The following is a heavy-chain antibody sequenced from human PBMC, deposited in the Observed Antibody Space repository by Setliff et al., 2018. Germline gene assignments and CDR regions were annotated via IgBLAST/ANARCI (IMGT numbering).Heavy chain of an antibody. V-gene: IGHV1-69*13. CDR1: RGTFSNYA. CDR2: TTPIFTTA. J-gene: IGHJ5*02. D-gene: IGHD3-3*01. CDR3: ARDARDFWSGYSSHEGFDP. Sequence: SVKVSCKTSRGTFSNYAISWVRQAPGQGLEWMGGTTPIFTTANYAQKFQGRVTITADESTSTAYMELSSLKSEDTAVYYCARDARDFWSGYSSHEGFDPWGQGTLVTVSS.